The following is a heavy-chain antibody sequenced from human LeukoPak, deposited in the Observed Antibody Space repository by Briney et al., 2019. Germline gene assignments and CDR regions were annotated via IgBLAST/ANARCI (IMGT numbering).Heavy chain of an antibody. CDR3: ARGGVYSWFDD. CDR2: IDPNSGGT. Sequence: ASVKVSCKASGYTFTAHFIHWVRQAPGQGLEWMGWIDPNSGGTNCAQKFQGRVAMTRDTSISAVYMELSRLRSDDTAVYFCARGGVYSWFDDGSRGTLVTVSS. D-gene: IGHD5-18*01. CDR1: GYTFTAHF. J-gene: IGHJ4*01. V-gene: IGHV1-2*02.